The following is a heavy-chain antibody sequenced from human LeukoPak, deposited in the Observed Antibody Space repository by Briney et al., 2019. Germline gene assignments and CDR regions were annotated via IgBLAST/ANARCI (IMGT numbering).Heavy chain of an antibody. CDR2: ISSDGNDK. CDR1: GDTFSSYG. Sequence: PGGSLRLSCAASGDTFSSYGMHWVRQAPGKGLEWVALISSDGNDKLYGDSVKGRFTISRDDSKSTLYLHMNSLRAEDTAVYYCTTKVIRGDRGDDYDDWGQGTLVTVSS. D-gene: IGHD5-12*01. V-gene: IGHV3-30*03. CDR3: TTKVIRGDRGDDYDD. J-gene: IGHJ4*02.